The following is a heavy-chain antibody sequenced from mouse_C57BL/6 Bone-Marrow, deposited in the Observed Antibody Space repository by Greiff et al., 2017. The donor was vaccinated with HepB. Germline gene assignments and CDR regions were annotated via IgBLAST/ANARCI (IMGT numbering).Heavy chain of an antibody. CDR3: ARSGGYDYDGGYYFDY. V-gene: IGHV1-85*01. CDR1: GYTFTSYD. D-gene: IGHD2-4*01. CDR2: IYPRDGST. J-gene: IGHJ2*01. Sequence: QVQLKQSGPELVKPGASVKLSCKASGYTFTSYDINWVKQRPGQGLEWIGWIYPRDGSTKYNEKFKGKATLTVETSSRTAYMELHSLTSEDSAVYFCARSGGYDYDGGYYFDYWGQGTTLTVSS.